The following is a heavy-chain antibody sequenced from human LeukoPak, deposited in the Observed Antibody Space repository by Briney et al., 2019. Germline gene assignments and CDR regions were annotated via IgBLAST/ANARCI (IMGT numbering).Heavy chain of an antibody. CDR2: ISSSSSII. J-gene: IGHJ4*02. CDR3: ARDLLDDYSLDY. V-gene: IGHV3-21*01. CDR1: GFTFSSYS. D-gene: IGHD3-16*01. Sequence: GGSLRLSCAASGFTFSSYSMNWVRQAPGKGPEWVSSISSSSSIIYYADSVKGRFTISRDDAKNSLYLQMNSLRAEDTAVYYCARDLLDDYSLDYWGQGTLVTVSS.